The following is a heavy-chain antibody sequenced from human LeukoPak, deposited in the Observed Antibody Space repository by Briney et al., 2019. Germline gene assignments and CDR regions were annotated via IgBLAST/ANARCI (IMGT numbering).Heavy chain of an antibody. CDR3: ARDRDSSGWRDY. V-gene: IGHV4-61*01. CDR2: IYYSGST. Sequence: SETLSLTCTVSGGSISSGSYYWSWIRQPPGKGLEWIGYIYYSGSTNYNPSLKSRVTISVDTSKNQFSLKLSSVTAADTAVYYCARDRDSSGWRDYWGQGTLVTVSS. J-gene: IGHJ4*02. CDR1: GGSISSGSYY. D-gene: IGHD6-19*01.